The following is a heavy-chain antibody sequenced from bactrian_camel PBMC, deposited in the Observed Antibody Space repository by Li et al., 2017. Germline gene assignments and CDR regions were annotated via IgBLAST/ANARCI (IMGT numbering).Heavy chain of an antibody. D-gene: IGHD3*01. Sequence: QVQLVESGGGSVQAGGSLRLSCVASSSQYCMAWFRQAPGKEREGVASVARSGETTYADIAKGRMTVSRDNGKNSLTLAMDSLKPEDTAMYFCAAEIANVLCETLAPSNFDRWGQGTQVTVS. V-gene: IGHV3S53*01. CDR1: SSQYC. CDR3: AAEIANVLCETLAPSNFDR. J-gene: IGHJ4*01. CDR2: VARSGET.